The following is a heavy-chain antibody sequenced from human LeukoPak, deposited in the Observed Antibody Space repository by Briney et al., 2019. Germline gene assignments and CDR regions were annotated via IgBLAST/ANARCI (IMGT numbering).Heavy chain of an antibody. V-gene: IGHV3-23*01. CDR1: GFTFSSYG. J-gene: IGHJ4*02. CDR3: AKRDTSYYFDY. Sequence: PGGSLRLSCAASGFTFSSYGMSWVRQVPGKGLEWVSSITGSGLSTYYADSVRGRFTISRDNSKNSLYLQTNSLGAEDTALYYCAKRDTSYYFDYWGQGSLVTVSS. CDR2: ITGSGLST.